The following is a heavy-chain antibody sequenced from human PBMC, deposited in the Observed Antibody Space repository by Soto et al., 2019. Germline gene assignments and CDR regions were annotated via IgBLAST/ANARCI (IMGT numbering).Heavy chain of an antibody. Sequence: GGSVRLSCAASGFTFSIYGMHWFRQGPGKGLEWVAVISYDGSNKYYADSVKGRFTISRDNSKNTLYLQMNSLRAEDTAVYYCAKGPTMTTVTLYYFDYWGQGTLVTVSS. D-gene: IGHD4-17*01. V-gene: IGHV3-30*18. CDR1: GFTFSIYG. CDR3: AKGPTMTTVTLYYFDY. CDR2: ISYDGSNK. J-gene: IGHJ4*02.